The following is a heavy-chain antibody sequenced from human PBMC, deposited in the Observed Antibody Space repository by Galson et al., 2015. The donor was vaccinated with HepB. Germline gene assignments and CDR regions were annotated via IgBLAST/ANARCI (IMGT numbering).Heavy chain of an antibody. CDR2: IKSKTDGGTT. D-gene: IGHD3-22*01. J-gene: IGHJ4*02. Sequence: LRLSCAASGFTFSNAWMSWVRQAPGKGLEWVGRIKSKTDGGTTDYAAPVKGRFTISRDDSKNTLYLQMNSLKTEDTAVYYCTTEPRHYHDSSEVRWGQGTLVTVSS. CDR1: GFTFSNAW. CDR3: TTEPRHYHDSSEVR. V-gene: IGHV3-15*01.